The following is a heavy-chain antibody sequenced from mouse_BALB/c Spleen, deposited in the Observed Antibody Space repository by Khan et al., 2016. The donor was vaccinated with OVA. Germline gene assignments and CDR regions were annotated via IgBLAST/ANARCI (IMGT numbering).Heavy chain of an antibody. J-gene: IGHJ3*01. CDR1: GYSITSDYA. CDR3: ARWFAY. V-gene: IGHV3-2*02. CDR2: ISYSGST. Sequence: VQLKQSGPGLMKPSQSLSLTCTVTGYSITSDYAWNWIRQFPGNKLEWMGYISYSGSTSYNPSLKSRISIIRDTSKNQFFLQLNSVTTEDTATYYCARWFAYWGQGTLVTVSA.